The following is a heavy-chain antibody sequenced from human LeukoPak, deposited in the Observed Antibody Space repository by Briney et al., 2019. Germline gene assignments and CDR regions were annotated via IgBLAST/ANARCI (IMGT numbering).Heavy chain of an antibody. J-gene: IGHJ4*02. V-gene: IGHV1-69*05. D-gene: IGHD2-2*02. CDR3: VAGEVVPAAILSYNY. CDR1: GGTFSSYA. CDR2: IIPIFGTA. Sequence: ASVKVSCKASGGTFSSYAISWVRQSPGQGFEWMGGIIPIFGTANYAQKFQGRVTITTDESTSTAYMELSSLRSEDTAVYYCVAGEVVPAAILSYNYWGQGTLVTVSS.